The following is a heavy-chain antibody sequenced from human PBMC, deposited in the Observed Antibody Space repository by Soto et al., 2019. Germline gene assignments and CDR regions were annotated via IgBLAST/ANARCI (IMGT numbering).Heavy chain of an antibody. V-gene: IGHV3-30*18. CDR2: ISYDGSNK. CDR1: GFTFSSYG. Sequence: LRLSCAASGFTFSSYGMHWVRQAPGKGLEWVAVISYDGSNKYYADSVKGRFTISRDNSKNTLYLQMNSLRAEDTAVYYCAKDRAIVVVLTHYYGMDVWGQGTTVTVSS. CDR3: AKDRAIVVVLTHYYGMDV. D-gene: IGHD3-22*01. J-gene: IGHJ6*02.